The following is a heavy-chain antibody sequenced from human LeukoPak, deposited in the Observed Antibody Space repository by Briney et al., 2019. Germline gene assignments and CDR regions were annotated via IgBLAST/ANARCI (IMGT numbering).Heavy chain of an antibody. V-gene: IGHV4/OR15-8*02. J-gene: IGHJ4*02. CDR3: SRESGPFCPFGY. CDR1: GGSISGANW. Sequence: PSETPSLTCGVSGGSISGANWWSSVRQPPGQGLEWIGVISLAGQTNYNPSLNGRVTMSLDKSSNQLSLHLTSVTAADTATYFCSRESGPFCPFGYWGQGTLVIVSS. D-gene: IGHD1-26*01. CDR2: ISLAGQT.